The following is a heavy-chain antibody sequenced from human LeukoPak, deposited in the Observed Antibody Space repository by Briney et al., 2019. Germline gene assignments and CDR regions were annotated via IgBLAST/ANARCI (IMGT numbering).Heavy chain of an antibody. V-gene: IGHV5-51*01. J-gene: IGHJ6*03. CDR3: ARHNTYYYYYMDV. Sequence: GGALKIFRKGFWYSFSSYLGGWGGPMARESLGGMGIIYPGDSDTRYSPSFQGQVTISADKSISTAYLQWSSLKASDTAMYYCARHNTYYYYYMDVWGKGTTVTVSS. CDR2: IYPGDSDT. CDR1: WYSFSSYL.